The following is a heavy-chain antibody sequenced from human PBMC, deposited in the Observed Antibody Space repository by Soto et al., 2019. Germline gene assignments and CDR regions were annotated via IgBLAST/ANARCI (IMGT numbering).Heavy chain of an antibody. CDR1: GFTFSNYA. J-gene: IGHJ4*02. V-gene: IGHV3-23*01. D-gene: IGHD6-19*01. Sequence: GWSLRLSCAASGFTFSNYAMSWVRQAPGKGLEWVSTLTRSGTTPYADSVRGRFTISRDNSKNTLYLQMNSLRAEDTAVYYCARALYSSGWSCFDYWGQGTLVTIS. CDR3: ARALYSSGWSCFDY. CDR2: LTRSGTT.